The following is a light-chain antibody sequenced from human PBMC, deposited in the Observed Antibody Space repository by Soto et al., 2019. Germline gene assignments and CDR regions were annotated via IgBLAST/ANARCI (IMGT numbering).Light chain of an antibody. J-gene: IGKJ5*01. Sequence: DIQMTQSPSSLSASVGARVTITCPASQDISNYLNWYQQRPGKAPKHLIYDASNLEIGVPSRFSGTLSGTDFTFAITSRQPEEVATYYCQQSDSLPITFGQGTRLE. V-gene: IGKV1-33*01. CDR3: QQSDSLPIT. CDR1: QDISNY. CDR2: DAS.